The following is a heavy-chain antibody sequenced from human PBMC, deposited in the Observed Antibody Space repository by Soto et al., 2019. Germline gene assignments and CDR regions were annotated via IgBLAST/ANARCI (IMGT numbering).Heavy chain of an antibody. CDR1: GGSFSGYY. V-gene: IGHV4-34*01. D-gene: IGHD3-22*01. CDR2: INHSGST. CDR3: ARDTIYYDSSGYHGFDY. J-gene: IGHJ4*02. Sequence: AETLSVTCAVYGGSFSGYYWSWIRQPPGKGLEWIGEINHSGSTNYNPSLKSRVTISVDTSKNQFSLKLSSVTAADTDVYYCARDTIYYDSSGYHGFDYWGQGTLVTVSS.